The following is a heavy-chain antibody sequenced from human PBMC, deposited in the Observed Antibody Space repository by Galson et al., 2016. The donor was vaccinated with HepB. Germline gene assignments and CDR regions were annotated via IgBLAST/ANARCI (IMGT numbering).Heavy chain of an antibody. D-gene: IGHD5-24*01. Sequence: SETLSLTCTVSGVSISSYYWSWFRQPPEKGLEWIGYAFYSGITNCNPSLKSRVTISIDTSKNQFSLKLSSVTAADTAVYYCARGEGYNLYWGQGTLVTVSS. CDR1: GVSISSYY. J-gene: IGHJ4*02. CDR2: AFYSGIT. CDR3: ARGEGYNLY. V-gene: IGHV4-59*08.